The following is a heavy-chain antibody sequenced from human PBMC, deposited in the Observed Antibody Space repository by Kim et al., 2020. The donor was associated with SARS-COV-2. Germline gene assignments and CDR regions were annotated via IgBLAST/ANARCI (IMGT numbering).Heavy chain of an antibody. Sequence: RYSPSFQGQVTSSADKSSSTAYLQWSSLKASDTAMYYCARHELAVAGTDYWGQGTLVTVSS. CDR3: ARHELAVAGTDY. D-gene: IGHD6-19*01. J-gene: IGHJ4*02. V-gene: IGHV5-51*01.